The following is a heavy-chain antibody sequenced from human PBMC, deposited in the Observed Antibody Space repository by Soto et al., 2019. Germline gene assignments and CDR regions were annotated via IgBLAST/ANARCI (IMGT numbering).Heavy chain of an antibody. Sequence: QVQLVESGGGVVQPGRSLRLSCAASGFTFSSYGMHWVRQAPGKGLEWVAVISYDGSNKYYADSVKGRFTISRDNSKNPLYLQMNSLRAEDTAVYYGARGAAGTQDAFDIWGQGTMVTVSS. V-gene: IGHV3-30*03. CDR3: ARGAAGTQDAFDI. J-gene: IGHJ3*02. CDR1: GFTFSSYG. CDR2: ISYDGSNK. D-gene: IGHD6-13*01.